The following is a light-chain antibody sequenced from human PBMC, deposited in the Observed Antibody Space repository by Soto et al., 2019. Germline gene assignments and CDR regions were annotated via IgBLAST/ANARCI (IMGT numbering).Light chain of an antibody. CDR2: DAS. Sequence: DIQMTQSPSTVSESVGDGVTITCRASQSISTWLAWYQQKPGKAPKLLIYDASTLESGVPSGFSGSGYGTEFTLTFSSRQPDDFATYYCQQSNSYPYTFGQGTKLQI. CDR3: QQSNSYPYT. V-gene: IGKV1-5*01. CDR1: QSISTW. J-gene: IGKJ2*01.